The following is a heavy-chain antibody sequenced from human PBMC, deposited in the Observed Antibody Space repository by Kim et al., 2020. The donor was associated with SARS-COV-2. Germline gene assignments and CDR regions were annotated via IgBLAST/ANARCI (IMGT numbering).Heavy chain of an antibody. J-gene: IGHJ4*02. V-gene: IGHV4-31*03. CDR2: IYYSGST. D-gene: IGHD3-3*01. CDR3: ARVTTIFEVVVSGFDY. CDR1: GGSISSGGYY. Sequence: SETLSLTCTVSGGSISSGGYYWSWIRQHPGKGLEWIGYIYYSGSTYYNPSLKSRVTISVDTSKNQFSLKLSSVTAADTAVYYCARVTTIFEVVVSGFDYWGQGALGPVSS.